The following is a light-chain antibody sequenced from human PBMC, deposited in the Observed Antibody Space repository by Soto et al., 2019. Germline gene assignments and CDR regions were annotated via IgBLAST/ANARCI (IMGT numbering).Light chain of an antibody. CDR2: AAS. CDR3: QQANSFPPEIT. Sequence: DIQLTQSPSFLSASVGDRVTITCRASLDINTFLAWCQQKPGKAPKLLIYAASSLQSGVPSRFSGSGSGTDFTLTISSLQPEDFATYYCQQANSFPPEITFGQGTRLEIK. V-gene: IGKV1-12*01. J-gene: IGKJ5*01. CDR1: LDINTF.